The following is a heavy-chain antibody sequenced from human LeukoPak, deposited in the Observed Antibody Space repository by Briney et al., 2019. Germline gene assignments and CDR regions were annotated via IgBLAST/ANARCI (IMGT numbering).Heavy chain of an antibody. CDR1: GFTFSSYS. V-gene: IGHV3-48*01. CDR3: ARAQTYGDSRLLLDY. CDR2: ISSSSSTI. D-gene: IGHD4-17*01. Sequence: RPGGSLRLSCAASGFTFSSYSMNWVRQAPGKGLEWVSYISSSSSTIYYADPVKGRFTISRDNAKNSLYLQMNSLRAEDTALYYCARAQTYGDSRLLLDYWGQGTLVTVSS. J-gene: IGHJ4*02.